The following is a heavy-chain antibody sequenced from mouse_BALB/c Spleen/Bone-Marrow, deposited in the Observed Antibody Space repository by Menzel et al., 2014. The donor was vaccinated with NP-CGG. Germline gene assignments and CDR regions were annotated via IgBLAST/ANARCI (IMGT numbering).Heavy chain of an antibody. Sequence: VQLVESGPGLVAPSQSLSITCTVSGFSLTGYGVSWVRQPPGKGLEWLGMIWGDGSTDYNSALKSRLSISKDNSKSQVFLKMNSLQTDDTARYYCARDSCLITRALDYWGQGTSVTVSS. CDR1: GFSLTGYG. V-gene: IGHV2-6-7*01. CDR2: IWGDGST. CDR3: ARDSCLITRALDY. J-gene: IGHJ4*01. D-gene: IGHD2-4*01.